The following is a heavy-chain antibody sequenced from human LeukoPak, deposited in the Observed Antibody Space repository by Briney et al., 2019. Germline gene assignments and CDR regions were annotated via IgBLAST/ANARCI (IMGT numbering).Heavy chain of an antibody. J-gene: IGHJ4*02. Sequence: VAVISYDGSNKYYADTVKGQFTISRDNSKNTLYRQMNSLRAEDTAVYYCAKERVVVADLDFDYWGQGTLVTVSS. CDR3: AKERVVVADLDFDY. V-gene: IGHV3-30*18. CDR2: ISYDGSNK. D-gene: IGHD2-15*01.